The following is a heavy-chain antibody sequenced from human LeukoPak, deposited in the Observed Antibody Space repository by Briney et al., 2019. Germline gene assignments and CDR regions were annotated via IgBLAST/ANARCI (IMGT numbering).Heavy chain of an antibody. V-gene: IGHV3-21*01. CDR3: ARPISYSSSWYYFDY. CDR2: ISSSSSYI. CDR1: GFTFSSYA. J-gene: IGHJ4*02. Sequence: PGGSLRLSCAASGFTFSSYAMSWVRQAPGKGLEWVSAISSSSSYIYYADSVKGRFTISRDNAKNSLYLQMNSLRAEDTAVYYCARPISYSSSWYYFDYWGQGTLVTVSS. D-gene: IGHD6-13*01.